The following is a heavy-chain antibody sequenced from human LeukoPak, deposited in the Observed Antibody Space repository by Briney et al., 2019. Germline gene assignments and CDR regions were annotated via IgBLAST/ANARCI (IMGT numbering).Heavy chain of an antibody. CDR2: IYYSGST. CDR1: GGSISSGGYY. V-gene: IGHV4-31*03. Sequence: PSETLSLTCTVSGGSISSGGYYWSWIRQHPGKGLEWIGYIYYSGSTYYNPSLKSRVTISLDTSKNQFSLKLSSVTAADTAVYYCARTPIFGVVITVVNAFDIWGQGTMVTVSS. J-gene: IGHJ3*02. CDR3: ARTPIFGVVITVVNAFDI. D-gene: IGHD3-3*01.